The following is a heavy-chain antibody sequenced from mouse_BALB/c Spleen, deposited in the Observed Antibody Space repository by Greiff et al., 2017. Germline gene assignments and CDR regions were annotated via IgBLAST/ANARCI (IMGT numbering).Heavy chain of an antibody. D-gene: IGHD2-3*01. CDR3: ARNDGYYLYAMDY. Sequence: QVQLKESGAELVRPGSSVKISCKASGYAFSSYWMNWVKQRPGQGLEWIGQIYPGDGDTNYNGKFKGKATLTADKSSSTAYMQLSSLTSEDSAVYFCARNDGYYLYAMDYWGQGTSVTVSS. J-gene: IGHJ4*01. CDR2: IYPGDGDT. CDR1: GYAFSSYW. V-gene: IGHV1-80*01.